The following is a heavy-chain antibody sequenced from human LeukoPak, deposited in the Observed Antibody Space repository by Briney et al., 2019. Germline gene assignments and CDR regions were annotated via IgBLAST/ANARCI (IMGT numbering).Heavy chain of an antibody. Sequence: GGSLRLSCAASGFTFSSYGMHWVRQAPGKGLVWVSRINSDGSSTSYADSVKGRFTIYRDNAKNTLYLQMNSLRAEDTAVYYCARAFGGGYDLGVYYYYYYMDVWGKGTTVTVSS. D-gene: IGHD5-12*01. CDR1: GFTFSSYG. J-gene: IGHJ6*03. CDR2: INSDGSST. CDR3: ARAFGGGYDLGVYYYYYYMDV. V-gene: IGHV3-74*01.